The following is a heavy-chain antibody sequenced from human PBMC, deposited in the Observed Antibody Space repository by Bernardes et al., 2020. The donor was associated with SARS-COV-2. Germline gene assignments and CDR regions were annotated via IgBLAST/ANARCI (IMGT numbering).Heavy chain of an antibody. J-gene: IGHJ4*02. CDR2: INHSGST. D-gene: IGHD6-19*01. V-gene: IGHV4-34*01. CDR1: GGSFSGSY. Sequence: SETLSLTCAVYGGSFSGSYWSWIRQPPGKGLEWIGEINHSGSTNYNPSLKSRVTISVDTSKNQFSLKLSSVTAADTAVYYCARGGRQWLVLEPSYYFDYWGQGTRVTVSS. CDR3: ARGGRQWLVLEPSYYFDY.